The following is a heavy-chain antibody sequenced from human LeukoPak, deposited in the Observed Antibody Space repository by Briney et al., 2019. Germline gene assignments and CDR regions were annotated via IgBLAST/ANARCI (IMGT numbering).Heavy chain of an antibody. D-gene: IGHD3-10*02. Sequence: GGSLRLSCGASGFIVSSYWMSWVRQAPGKGLEWVASIKDGGSVKYYVDSVKGRFTISRDNAKNSLHLQMDSLRAEDTAVYYCARIQLFHGDFDYWGQGTPVTVSS. CDR1: GFIVSSYW. CDR3: ARIQLFHGDFDY. V-gene: IGHV3-7*03. CDR2: IKDGGSVK. J-gene: IGHJ4*02.